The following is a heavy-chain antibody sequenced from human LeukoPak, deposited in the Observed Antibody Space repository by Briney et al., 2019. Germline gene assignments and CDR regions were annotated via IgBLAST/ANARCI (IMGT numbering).Heavy chain of an antibody. Sequence: PGGSLRLSCAASGFTFSSYAMGWVRQAPGKGLEWVSAISGSGGSKYYADSVKGRFTISRDNSKNTLYLQMNSLRAEDTAVYYCAKDVQSRYYYDSSGYPCYFDYWGQGTLVTVSS. CDR3: AKDVQSRYYYDSSGYPCYFDY. V-gene: IGHV3-23*01. CDR2: ISGSGGSK. D-gene: IGHD3-22*01. CDR1: GFTFSSYA. J-gene: IGHJ4*02.